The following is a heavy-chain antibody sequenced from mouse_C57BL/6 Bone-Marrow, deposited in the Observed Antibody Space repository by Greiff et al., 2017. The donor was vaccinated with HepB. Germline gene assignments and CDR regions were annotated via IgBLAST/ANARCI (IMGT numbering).Heavy chain of an antibody. CDR2: IWSGGST. V-gene: IGHV2-2*01. J-gene: IGHJ4*01. D-gene: IGHD1-1*01. CDR3: ARSPPLYGSFFMDY. CDR1: GFSLTSYG. Sequence: QVQLQQSGPGLVQPSQSLSITCTVSGFSLTSYGIHWVRQSPGKGLEWLGVIWSGGSTDYNAAFISRLSISKDNSKSLVFFKMNSLQADDTAIYYCARSPPLYGSFFMDYWGQGTSVTVSS.